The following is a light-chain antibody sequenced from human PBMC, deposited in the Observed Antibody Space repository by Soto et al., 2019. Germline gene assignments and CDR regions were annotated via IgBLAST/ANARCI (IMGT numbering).Light chain of an antibody. CDR1: SSDLGGYNF. CDR2: DVS. CDR3: CSFAGSYTWV. V-gene: IGLV2-11*01. Sequence: QSALTQPRSVSGSPGQSVTISCTGTSSDLGGYNFVSWYQQHPGKALKLMIYDVSVRPSGVPDRFSGSKSGNTASLTISGLQAEDEADYYCCSFAGSYTWVFGGGTKLTVL. J-gene: IGLJ3*02.